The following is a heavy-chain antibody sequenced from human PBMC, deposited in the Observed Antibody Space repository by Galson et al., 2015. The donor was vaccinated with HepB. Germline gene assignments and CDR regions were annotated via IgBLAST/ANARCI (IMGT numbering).Heavy chain of an antibody. D-gene: IGHD6-13*01. V-gene: IGHV3-73*01. CDR2: HRNRANNYAT. Sequence: SLRLSCAASGFTFSGSGIHWVRLASGKGLEWVGRHRNRANNYATAYAASVRGRFTVSRDDSKNTAYLQMNSLKTEDTAVYYCTRPGYGSSWFLDYSHGMDIWGQGTTVIVS. CDR3: TRPGYGSSWFLDYSHGMDI. CDR1: GFTFSGSG. J-gene: IGHJ6*02.